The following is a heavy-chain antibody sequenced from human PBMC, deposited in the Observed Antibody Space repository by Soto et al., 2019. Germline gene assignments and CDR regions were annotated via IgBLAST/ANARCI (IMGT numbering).Heavy chain of an antibody. D-gene: IGHD3-10*01. CDR2: MSGSGDSR. CDR1: GFTFSSYA. J-gene: IGHJ4*02. V-gene: IGHV3-23*01. Sequence: PILSCAASGFTFSSYAMSWVRQAPGRGLEWVSAMSGSGDSRDYANFVKGRFTISRDDSKATLFLQMDSLRAADTAVYYCAKDSGNYGSGSFSHWGQGTLVTVSS. CDR3: AKDSGNYGSGSFSH.